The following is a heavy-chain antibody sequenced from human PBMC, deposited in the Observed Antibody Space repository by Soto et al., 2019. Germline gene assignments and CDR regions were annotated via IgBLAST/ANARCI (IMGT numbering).Heavy chain of an antibody. CDR2: ISAYNGNT. CDR3: ARDPGMSYGSGSRSAFDI. J-gene: IGHJ3*02. D-gene: IGHD3-10*01. CDR1: GYTFTSYA. Sequence: QVQLVQSGAEVKKPGASVKVSCKASGYTFTSYAMHWVRQAPGQRLEWMGWISAYNGNTNYAQKLQGRVTMTTDTSTSTAYMELRSLRSDDTAVYYCARDPGMSYGSGSRSAFDIWGQGTMVTVSS. V-gene: IGHV1-3*01.